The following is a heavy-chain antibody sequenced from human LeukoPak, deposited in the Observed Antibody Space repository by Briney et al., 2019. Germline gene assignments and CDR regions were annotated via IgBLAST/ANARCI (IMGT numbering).Heavy chain of an antibody. V-gene: IGHV1-18*01. D-gene: IGHD2-21*01. CDR3: ARDRQCGY. CDR1: GYTFTSYG. J-gene: IGHJ4*02. CDR2: ISPYNGNT. Sequence: PAASVKVSCKASGYTFTSYGISWVGQAPGQGLEWMGWISPYNGNTNYAPKLQGRLTMTTDTSTSTAYMELRSLRSDDTAVYYCARDRQCGYWGQGTLVTVSS.